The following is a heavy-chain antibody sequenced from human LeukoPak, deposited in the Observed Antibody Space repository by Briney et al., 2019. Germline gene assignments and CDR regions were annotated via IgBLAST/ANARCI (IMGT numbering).Heavy chain of an antibody. D-gene: IGHD5-24*01. CDR2: IIPILGIA. CDR3: ASDSEMATMQEFDY. Sequence: ASVKVSCKASGGTFSSYAISWVRQALGQGLEWMGRIIPILGIANYAQKFQGRVTITADKSTSTAYMELSSLRSEDTAVYYCASDSEMATMQEFDYWGQGTLVTVSS. CDR1: GGTFSSYA. V-gene: IGHV1-69*04. J-gene: IGHJ4*02.